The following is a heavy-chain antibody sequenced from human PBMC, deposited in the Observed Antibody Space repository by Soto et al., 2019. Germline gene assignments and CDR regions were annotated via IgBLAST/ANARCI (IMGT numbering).Heavy chain of an antibody. J-gene: IGHJ4*02. CDR3: ASYYDSSGYYYFDY. CDR1: GGSISSGGYY. CDR2: IYYSGST. D-gene: IGHD3-22*01. Sequence: SETLSLTCTVSGGSISSGGYYWSWIRQHPGKGLEWIGYIYYSGSTYYNPSLKSRVTISVDTSKNQFSLKLSSVTAADTAVYYCASYYDSSGYYYFDYWGQGTLVTVYS. V-gene: IGHV4-31*03.